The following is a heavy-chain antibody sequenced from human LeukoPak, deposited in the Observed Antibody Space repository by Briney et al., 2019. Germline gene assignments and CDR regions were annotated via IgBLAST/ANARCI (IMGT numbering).Heavy chain of an antibody. D-gene: IGHD2-15*01. J-gene: IGHJ6*02. CDR1: GGSINGYY. CDR2: IYYSGST. Sequence: SDTVSLTCTVSGGSINGYYWSWIRQPPGKGLEWIAFIYYSGSTNYNPSLNSRVTISLDTSKNQFSLKLSSVTAADTAVYYCARDKKIGATGSDGLDVWGQGTTVTVSS. CDR3: ARDKKIGATGSDGLDV. V-gene: IGHV4-59*01.